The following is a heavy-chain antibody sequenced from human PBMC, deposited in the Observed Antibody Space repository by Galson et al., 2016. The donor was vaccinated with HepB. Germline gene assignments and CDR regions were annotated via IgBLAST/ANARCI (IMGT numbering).Heavy chain of an antibody. D-gene: IGHD2-2*01. CDR1: GFDFSYYG. CDR2: ISYDGFNK. CDR3: AKGNPETLLDCSSTTCPPMHKYHYVVDV. Sequence: SLRLSCAAFGFDFSYYGIHWVRQTPAKGLEWVAVISYDGFNKYYRESVKGRFTISRDNSRNTVYLQLKTLRAEDTAVYYCAKGNPETLLDCSSTTCPPMHKYHYVVDVWGQGTRVTVSS. V-gene: IGHV3-30*18. J-gene: IGHJ6*02.